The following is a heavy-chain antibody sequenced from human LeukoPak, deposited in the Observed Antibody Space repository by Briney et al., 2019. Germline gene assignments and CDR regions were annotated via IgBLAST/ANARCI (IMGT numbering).Heavy chain of an antibody. Sequence: PGGSLRLSCAASGFTFSSYSMNWVRQAPGKGLEWVSYISSSSNTIYYADSVKGRFTISRDNAKNSLYLQMNSLRAEDTAVYYCAREKNYWGQGTLVTVSA. CDR3: AREKNY. V-gene: IGHV3-48*04. CDR1: GFTFSSYS. J-gene: IGHJ4*02. CDR2: ISSSSNTI.